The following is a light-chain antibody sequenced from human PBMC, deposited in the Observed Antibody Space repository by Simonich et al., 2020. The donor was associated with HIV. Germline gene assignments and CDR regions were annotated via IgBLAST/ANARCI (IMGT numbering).Light chain of an antibody. CDR1: SSDVGGYKY. Sequence: QSALTQPASVSGSPGQSITISCTGTSSDVGGYKYVSWSQQHPGQAPKLMIYDVSKRPSGVSNRFSGSKSGNTASLTISGLQAEDEADYYCGSYTSSGTWVFGGGTKLTVL. V-gene: IGLV2-14*01. CDR3: GSYTSSGTWV. CDR2: DVS. J-gene: IGLJ3*02.